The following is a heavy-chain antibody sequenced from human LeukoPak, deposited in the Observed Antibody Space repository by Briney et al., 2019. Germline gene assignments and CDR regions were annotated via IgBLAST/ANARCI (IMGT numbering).Heavy chain of an antibody. V-gene: IGHV3-73*01. D-gene: IGHD6-19*01. CDR1: GFTFSGSA. J-gene: IGHJ3*02. CDR2: IRSKANSYAT. CDR3: TRPVRQWLVPDDAFDI. Sequence: GGSLKLSCAASGFTFSGSAMHWVRQASGKGLEWVGRIRSKANSYATAYAASVKGRFTISRDDSKNTAYLQMNSLKTEDTAVYYCTRPVRQWLVPDDAFDIWGQGTMVTVSS.